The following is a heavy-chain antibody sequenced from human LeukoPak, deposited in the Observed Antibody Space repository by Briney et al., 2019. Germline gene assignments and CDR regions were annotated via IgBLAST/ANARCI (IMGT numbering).Heavy chain of an antibody. CDR1: GFTFSSYG. CDR2: IWYDGSNK. Sequence: GGSLRLSCAASGFTFSSYGMHWVRQAPGKGLEWVAVIWYDGSNKYYADSVKGRFTISRDNSKNTLYLQMNSLRAEDTAVYYCARERVPGIAVAAVAFDIWGQGTMVTVSS. J-gene: IGHJ3*02. D-gene: IGHD6-19*01. CDR3: ARERVPGIAVAAVAFDI. V-gene: IGHV3-33*08.